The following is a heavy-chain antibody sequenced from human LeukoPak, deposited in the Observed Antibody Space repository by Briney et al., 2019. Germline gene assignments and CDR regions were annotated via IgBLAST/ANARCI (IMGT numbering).Heavy chain of an antibody. Sequence: NASETLSLTCAVYGGSFSGYYWSWIRQPPGKGLEWIGEINHSGSTNYNPSLKSRVTISVDTSKNQFSLKLSSVTAADTAVYYCARVSGNSVYWGQGTLVTVSS. CDR3: ARVSGNSVY. CDR2: INHSGST. J-gene: IGHJ4*02. D-gene: IGHD4-23*01. V-gene: IGHV4-34*01. CDR1: GGSFSGYY.